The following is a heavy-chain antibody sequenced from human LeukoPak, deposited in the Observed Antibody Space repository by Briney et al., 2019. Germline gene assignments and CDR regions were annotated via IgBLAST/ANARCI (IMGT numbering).Heavy chain of an antibody. D-gene: IGHD3-3*02. CDR1: GGSISSYY. CDR2: INHSGST. CDR3: ARSLGLAV. J-gene: IGHJ4*02. Sequence: SETLSLTCTVSGGSISSYYWSWIRQPPGKGLEWIGEINHSGSTNYNPSLKSRVTISVDTSKNQFSLKLSSVTAADTAVYYCARSLGLAVWGQGTLVTVSS. V-gene: IGHV4-34*01.